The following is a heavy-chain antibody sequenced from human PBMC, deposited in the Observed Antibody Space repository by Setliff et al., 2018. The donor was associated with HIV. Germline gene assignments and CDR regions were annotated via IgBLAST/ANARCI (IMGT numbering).Heavy chain of an antibody. D-gene: IGHD6-6*01. V-gene: IGHV1-2*06. Sequence: ASVKVSCKTSGHTLTGYYIHWVRQAPGQGLEWMGRINPNSAITSYAQKFQGRVTMTRDTSISTAYMELSRLRSDGTAMYYCATTSNWGQGTLVTVSS. CDR2: INPNSAIT. CDR3: ATTSN. J-gene: IGHJ4*02. CDR1: GHTLTGYY.